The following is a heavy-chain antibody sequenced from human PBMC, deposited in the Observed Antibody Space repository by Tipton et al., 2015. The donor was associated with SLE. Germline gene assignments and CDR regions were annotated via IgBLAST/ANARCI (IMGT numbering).Heavy chain of an antibody. CDR3: GKDGGAAYLDV. J-gene: IGHJ6*02. Sequence: SLRLSCAASGLTFRNYWMHWVRQAPGKGLVWVSRISGDGNSTSYADSVKGRFTISRDNSKNTLYLHMNSLRAEDTAVYFCGKDGGAAYLDVWGQGTTVTVSS. CDR1: GLTFRNYW. CDR2: ISGDGNST. D-gene: IGHD6-13*01. V-gene: IGHV3-74*01.